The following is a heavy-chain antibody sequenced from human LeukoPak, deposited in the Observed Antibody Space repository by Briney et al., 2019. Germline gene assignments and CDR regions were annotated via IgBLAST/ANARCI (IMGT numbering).Heavy chain of an antibody. Sequence: SETLSLTCTVSGGSISSYYWSWIRQPPGKGLEWIGYIYYSGSTNYNPSLKSRVTISVDTSKNQFSLKLSSVTAADTAVYYCARNFATHSGSCYPVWGQGTLVTVSS. CDR1: GGSISSYY. CDR2: IYYSGST. D-gene: IGHD1-26*01. V-gene: IGHV4-59*01. J-gene: IGHJ4*02. CDR3: ARNFATHSGSCYPV.